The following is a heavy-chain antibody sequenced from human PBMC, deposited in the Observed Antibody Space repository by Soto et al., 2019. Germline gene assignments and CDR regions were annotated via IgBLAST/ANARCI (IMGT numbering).Heavy chain of an antibody. V-gene: IGHV1-69*12. J-gene: IGHJ5*02. CDR3: ARDGDPGYSFWSGPLGGGRFDP. Sequence: QVQLVQSGAEVKEPGSSVNVSCKTSGATFGNTAVTWVRQAPGQSLEWIGGIVPLFGTANYAQKFRGRVTITADESTSTAYMELSSLRPDDTAVYYCARDGDPGYSFWSGPLGGGRFDPWGQGTLVTVSS. CDR1: GATFGNTA. D-gene: IGHD3-3*01. CDR2: IVPLFGTA.